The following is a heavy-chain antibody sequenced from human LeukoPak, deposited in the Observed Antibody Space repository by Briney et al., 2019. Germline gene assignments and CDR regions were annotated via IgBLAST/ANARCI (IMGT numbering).Heavy chain of an antibody. CDR2: MNPNSGGT. Sequence: ASVTVSCRASGYXFTGYYMHWVRQAQGQGLEWMGWMNPNSGGTNYAQKFQRRLTMTRDTSISTAYMELSRLRSDDTAVYYCARGTTVTSYYYGMDVWGQGTTVTVSS. CDR1: GYXFTGYY. CDR3: ARGTTVTSYYYGMDV. D-gene: IGHD4-17*01. J-gene: IGHJ6*02. V-gene: IGHV1-2*02.